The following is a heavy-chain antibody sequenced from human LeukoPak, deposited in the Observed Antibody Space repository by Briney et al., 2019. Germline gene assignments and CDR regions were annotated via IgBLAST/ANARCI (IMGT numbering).Heavy chain of an antibody. CDR1: GFTFSLYA. CDR2: INGNGDST. V-gene: IGHV3-64*01. J-gene: IGHJ4*02. CDR3: AREERGQAINY. Sequence: PGGSLRLSCATSGFTFSLYAMHWVRQAPGKGLEFVSAINGNGDSTYYANSVKGRFTISRDNSKNTLHLQMGSLRAEDMAVYYCAREERGQAINYWGQGTLVTVSS.